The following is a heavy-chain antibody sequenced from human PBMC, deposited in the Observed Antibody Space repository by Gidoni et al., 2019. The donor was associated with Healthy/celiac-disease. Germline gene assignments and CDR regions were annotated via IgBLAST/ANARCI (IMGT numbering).Heavy chain of an antibody. Sequence: QVQLVQSGAEVKKPGSSVKVSCKASGGTFSSYAISWVRQAPGQGLAWMGGIIPIFGTANYAQKFQGRVTITGDESTSTAYMELSSLRSEDTAVYYCARDSAYYYGSGSYRTAFDIWGQGTMVTVSS. V-gene: IGHV1-69*01. J-gene: IGHJ3*02. CDR2: IIPIFGTA. CDR3: ARDSAYYYGSGSYRTAFDI. D-gene: IGHD3-10*01. CDR1: GGTFSSYA.